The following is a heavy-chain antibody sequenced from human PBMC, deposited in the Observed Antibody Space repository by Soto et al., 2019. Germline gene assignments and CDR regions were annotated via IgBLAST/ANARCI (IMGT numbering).Heavy chain of an antibody. J-gene: IGHJ6*02. V-gene: IGHV1-69*01. Sequence: QVQLVQSGAEVQKPGSSVKVSCKASGGTFSSYAISWVRQAPGQWLEWMGGILPIFGTANYAQKFQGRVTITADESTSTAYMELSSLRSEDTAVYYCARDSITTGPRGYYYYGMDVWGQGTTVTVSS. CDR2: ILPIFGTA. CDR1: GGTFSSYA. CDR3: ARDSITTGPRGYYYYGMDV. D-gene: IGHD3-22*01.